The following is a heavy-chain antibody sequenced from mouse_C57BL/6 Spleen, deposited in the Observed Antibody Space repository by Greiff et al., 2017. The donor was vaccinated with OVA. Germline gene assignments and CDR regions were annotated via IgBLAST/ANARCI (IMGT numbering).Heavy chain of an antibody. CDR1: GFSLTSYG. D-gene: IGHD1-1*01. CDR3: ARHYYGSSYWFDY. CDR2: IWRGGST. Sequence: VQRVESGPGLVQPSQSLSITCTVSGFSLTSYGVHWVRQSPGKGLEWLGVIWRGGSTDYNAAFISRLSISKYNSKSQVFIKMNSRQADDTAIYYCARHYYGSSYWFDYWGQGTTRTVSS. V-gene: IGHV2-2*01. J-gene: IGHJ2*01.